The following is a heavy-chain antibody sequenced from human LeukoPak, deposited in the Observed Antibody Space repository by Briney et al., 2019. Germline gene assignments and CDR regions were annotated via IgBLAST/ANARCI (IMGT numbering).Heavy chain of an antibody. CDR2: IYHSGST. J-gene: IGHJ6*03. V-gene: IGHV4-38-2*02. CDR1: GYSISSGYY. CDR3: ARGGGSYWSAIYYYYYYMDV. Sequence: SETLSLTCTVSGYSISSGYYWGWIRQPPGKGLEWIGSIYHSGSTYYNPSLKSRVTISVDTSKNQFSLKLSSVTAADTAVYYCARGGGSYWSAIYYYYYYMDVWGKGTTVTVSS. D-gene: IGHD1-26*01.